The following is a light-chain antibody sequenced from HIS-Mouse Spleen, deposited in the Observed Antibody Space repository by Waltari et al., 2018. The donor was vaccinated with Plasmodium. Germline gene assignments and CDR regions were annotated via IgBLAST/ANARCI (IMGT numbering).Light chain of an antibody. CDR3: QQYNNWSFT. CDR2: GAS. Sequence: EIVMTQSPATLSVSPGERATLSCRASQSVSSNLAWYQQKPGHAPRLLISGASTRATGSTAGFSGSGSGKEFTITINSMQSEYFAVYCCQQYNNWSFTFGPGTKVDIK. CDR1: QSVSSN. J-gene: IGKJ3*01. V-gene: IGKV3-15*01.